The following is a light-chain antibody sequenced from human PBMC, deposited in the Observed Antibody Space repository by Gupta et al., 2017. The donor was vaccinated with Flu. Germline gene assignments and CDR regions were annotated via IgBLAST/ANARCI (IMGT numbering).Light chain of an antibody. Sequence: DIVMTQSPLSLPVTLGQPASISCRSSQSVVYSDGNTYVRWLQQRRDQPPRLLIYKISNRCTVVPDRISGSGAGTDFTPKSSRVHPEDVGFYYCMQATHLLSFGGGTKVEIK. CDR1: QSVVYSDGNTY. V-gene: IGKV2-24*01. J-gene: IGKJ4*02. CDR2: KIS. CDR3: MQATHLLS.